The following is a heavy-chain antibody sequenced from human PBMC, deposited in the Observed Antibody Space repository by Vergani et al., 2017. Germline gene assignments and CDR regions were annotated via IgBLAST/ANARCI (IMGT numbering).Heavy chain of an antibody. CDR3: ARDDRPSAIIYLFYYYMDV. V-gene: IGHV3-23*01. Sequence: EVQVLESGGGLVQPGGSLRPSCTASGFTMSTYGMSGVRQSPGKGLDGVASISGVGSSIYYGDSVRGRFTMSRDSSNNTLFLQMNSLRAEDTAIYYCARDDRPSAIIYLFYYYMDVWGKGTMVTVSS. CDR2: ISGVGSSI. J-gene: IGHJ6*03. CDR1: GFTMSTYG. D-gene: IGHD2-2*01.